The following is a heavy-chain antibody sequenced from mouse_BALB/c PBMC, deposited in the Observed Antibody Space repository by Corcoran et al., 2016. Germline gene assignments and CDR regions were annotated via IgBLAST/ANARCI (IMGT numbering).Heavy chain of an antibody. Sequence: EVQLQQSGAELVKPGASVKLSCTASGFNIKDTYMHWVKQRPEQGLEWIGRIDPANGNTKYDTKFKGKATITADTSSNTAYRQLSSLTSEDTAGYYGARWDWYFDVWGAGTTVTVSS. CDR2: IDPANGNT. J-gene: IGHJ1*01. V-gene: IGHV14-3*02. CDR3: ARWDWYFDV. CDR1: GFNIKDTY.